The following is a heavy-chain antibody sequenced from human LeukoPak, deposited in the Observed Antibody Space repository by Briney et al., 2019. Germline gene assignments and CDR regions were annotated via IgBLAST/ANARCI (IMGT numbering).Heavy chain of an antibody. Sequence: SETLSLTCIVSGGSISSSFYYWGWIRQPPGKGLEWIGYIYHSGSTYYNPSLKSRVTISVDRSKNQFSLKLSSVTAADTAVYYCARDGYGSGTGPWGQGTLVTVSS. V-gene: IGHV4-39*07. CDR1: GGSISSSFYY. CDR2: IYHSGST. D-gene: IGHD3-10*01. J-gene: IGHJ5*02. CDR3: ARDGYGSGTGP.